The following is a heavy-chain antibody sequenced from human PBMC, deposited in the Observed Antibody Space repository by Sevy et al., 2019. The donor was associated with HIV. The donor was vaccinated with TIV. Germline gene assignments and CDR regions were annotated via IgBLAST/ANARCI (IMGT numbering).Heavy chain of an antibody. Sequence: SETLSLTCAVYGGSFSGYYWSWIRQPPGKGLEWIGEINHSGSTNYNPSLKSRVTISVDTSKNQFSLKLISVTAADTAVYYCARGQDCYRLSCPSYYYYYMDVWGKGTTVTVSS. CDR1: GGSFSGYY. V-gene: IGHV4-34*01. J-gene: IGHJ6*03. CDR2: INHSGST. CDR3: ARGQDCYRLSCPSYYYYYMDV. D-gene: IGHD2-21*02.